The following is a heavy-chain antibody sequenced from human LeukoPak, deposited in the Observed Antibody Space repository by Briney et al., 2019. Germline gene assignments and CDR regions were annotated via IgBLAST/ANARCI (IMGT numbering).Heavy chain of an antibody. V-gene: IGHV3-21*01. J-gene: IGHJ4*02. CDR3: ARWYDYDSKGYSYYFDY. CDR2: ISSSSSYI. CDR1: GFTFSSYS. Sequence: GGSLRLSCAASGFTFSSYSMNWVRQAPGKGLEWVSSISSSSSYIHYADSVKGRFTISRDNAKNSVYLQMNSLRAEDTAMYYCARWYDYDSKGYSYYFDYWGQGTLVTVSS. D-gene: IGHD3-22*01.